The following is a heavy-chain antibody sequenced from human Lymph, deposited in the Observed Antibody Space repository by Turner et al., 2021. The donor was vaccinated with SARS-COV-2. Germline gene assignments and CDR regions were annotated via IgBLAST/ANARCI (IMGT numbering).Heavy chain of an antibody. J-gene: IGHJ5*01. CDR2: ISYDGSNK. V-gene: IGHV3-30*04. CDR3: ARGVPEFDS. D-gene: IGHD2-2*01. CDR1: GFTFSSYV. Sequence: QVQLVASGGGVVPPGRSLRLSCASTGFTFSSYVMHWVRQAPGKGLEWVAVISYDGSNKYYADSVKGRFTISRDYSKNTLYLQMNSLRAEDTAIDYCARGVPEFDSWGQGTLVTVSS.